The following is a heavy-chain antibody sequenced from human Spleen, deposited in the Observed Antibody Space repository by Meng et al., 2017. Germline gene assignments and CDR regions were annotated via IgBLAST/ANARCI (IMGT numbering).Heavy chain of an antibody. CDR3: AVSRDGYNFDH. CDR1: GGYFSYYY. Sequence: LQKWGSGLLKPQETLHLTRAVYGGYFSYYYGSWIRQPPGKGLEWIGEINHSGSTNYNPSLKSRLTISVDTSKNQCSLKLSSVTAADTAVYYCAVSRDGYNFDHWGQGTLVTVSS. D-gene: IGHD5-24*01. V-gene: IGHV4-34*01. J-gene: IGHJ4*02. CDR2: INHSGST.